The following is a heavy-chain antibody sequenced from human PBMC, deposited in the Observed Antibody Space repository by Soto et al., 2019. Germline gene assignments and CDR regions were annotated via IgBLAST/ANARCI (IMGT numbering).Heavy chain of an antibody. CDR2: IYYSGST. CDR1: GGSISSGGYY. CDR3: ARDQDPYYYYGMDV. J-gene: IGHJ6*02. V-gene: IGHV4-31*03. Sequence: SETLSLTCTVSGGSISSGGYYWSWIHQHPGKGLEWIGYIYYSGSTYYNPSLKSRVTISVDTSKNQFSLKLSSVTAADTAVYYCARDQDPYYYYGMDVWGQGTTVTVSS.